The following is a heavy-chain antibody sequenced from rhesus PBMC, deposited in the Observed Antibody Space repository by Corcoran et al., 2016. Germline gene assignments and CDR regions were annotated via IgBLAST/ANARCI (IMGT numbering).Heavy chain of an antibody. J-gene: IGHJ2*01. CDR3: ARVGSSWSEWDTVGTEWYFDL. V-gene: IGHV4S14*01. Sequence: QVQLQESGPGLVKPSETLSLTGAVSGYSISSGYYWGWIRQPPGKGLEWIGSIYGSGGSNYLNPSLKSRVTLSIDASKNQVSLKLSSVTAADTAVYYCARVGSSWSEWDTVGTEWYFDLWGPGTPITISS. CDR2: IYGSGGSN. CDR1: GYSISSGYY. D-gene: IGHD5-42*01.